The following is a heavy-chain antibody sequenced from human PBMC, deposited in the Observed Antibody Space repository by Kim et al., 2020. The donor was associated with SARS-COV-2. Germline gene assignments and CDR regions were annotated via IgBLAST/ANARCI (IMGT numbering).Heavy chain of an antibody. CDR2: IIPIFGTA. CDR3: ARDKSYPRWLQLGY. V-gene: IGHV1-69*13. CDR1: GGTFSSYA. Sequence: SVKVSCKASGGTFSSYAISWVRQAPGQGLEWMGGIIPIFGTANYAQKFQGRVTITADESTSTAYMELSSLRSEDTAVYYCARDKSYPRWLQLGYWGQGTLVTVSS. J-gene: IGHJ4*02. D-gene: IGHD5-12*01.